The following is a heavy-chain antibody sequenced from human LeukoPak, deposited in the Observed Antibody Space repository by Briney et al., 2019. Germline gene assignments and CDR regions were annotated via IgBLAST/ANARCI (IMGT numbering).Heavy chain of an antibody. J-gene: IGHJ4*02. CDR1: VDSISSSSYY. D-gene: IGHD3-10*01. Sequence: PSETLSLTCTVSVDSISSSSYYWGWIRQPPGKGLEWIGSICYSGITYYNPSLKSRVTISVDTSKNQFSLTLSSVTAADTAVYYCARRHFGSALRDYWGQGTLVTVSS. CDR3: ARRHFGSALRDY. CDR2: ICYSGIT. V-gene: IGHV4-39*01.